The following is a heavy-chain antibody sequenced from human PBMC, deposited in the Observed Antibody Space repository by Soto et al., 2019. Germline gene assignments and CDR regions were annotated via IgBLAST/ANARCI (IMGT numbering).Heavy chain of an antibody. CDR3: ARDVPDLTYGTTSHLTDY. D-gene: IGHD4-17*01. J-gene: IGHJ4*02. V-gene: IGHV3-21*01. Sequence: GGSLRLSYAASGFNCSSYSMNWVRQAPGKGLEWVSSISSSSSYIYYADSVKGRFTISRDNAKNSLYLEMNSLRAEDTAVYYCARDVPDLTYGTTSHLTDYWGQGTLVTVSS. CDR2: ISSSSSYI. CDR1: GFNCSSYS.